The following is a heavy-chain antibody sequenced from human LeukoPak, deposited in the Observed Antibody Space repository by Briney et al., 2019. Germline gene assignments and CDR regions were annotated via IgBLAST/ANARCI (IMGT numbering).Heavy chain of an antibody. V-gene: IGHV4-59*08. Sequence: PGGSLRLSCAASGFTFSSYSMNWIRQPPGKGLEWIGYTHHSGNTLYNPSLKSRVTTSVGTSKNQFSLSLSSVTAADTAVYYCARWEVRLNAFEMWGQGTMVTVSS. CDR2: THHSGNT. CDR3: ARWEVRLNAFEM. D-gene: IGHD3-10*01. J-gene: IGHJ3*02. CDR1: GFTFSSYS.